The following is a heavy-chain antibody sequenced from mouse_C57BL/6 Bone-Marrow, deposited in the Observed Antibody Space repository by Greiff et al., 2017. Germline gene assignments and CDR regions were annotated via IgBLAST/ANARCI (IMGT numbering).Heavy chain of an antibody. V-gene: IGHV14-2*01. Sequence: VQLQQSGAELVKPGASVKLSCTASGFNIKDYYMHGVEQRTEQGLEWIGRIDPEDGETKYATKFLGKPTITADTSSNTAYLQLSSLTSEDTAVYYCAGRWLRAMGYWGQGTSVTVSS. CDR1: GFNIKDYY. J-gene: IGHJ4*01. D-gene: IGHD2-2*01. CDR3: AGRWLRAMGY. CDR2: IDPEDGET.